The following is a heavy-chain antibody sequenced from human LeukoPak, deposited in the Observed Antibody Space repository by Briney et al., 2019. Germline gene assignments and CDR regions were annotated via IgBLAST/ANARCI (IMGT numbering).Heavy chain of an antibody. CDR1: GYTFAGYY. CDR2: INPNSGGT. Sequence: GASVKVSCKASGYTFAGYYIHWVRQAPGQGREWMGRINPNSGGTNYAQRFQGRVTMTRDTSISTAYMELSRLRSDDTAVYYCARDGSGNYYYFDYWGQGTLVTVSS. D-gene: IGHD3-10*01. V-gene: IGHV1-2*06. J-gene: IGHJ4*02. CDR3: ARDGSGNYYYFDY.